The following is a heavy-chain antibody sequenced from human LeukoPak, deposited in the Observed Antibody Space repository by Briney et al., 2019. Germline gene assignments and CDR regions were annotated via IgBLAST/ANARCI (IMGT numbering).Heavy chain of an antibody. CDR1: GFTFSSYA. J-gene: IGHJ6*02. V-gene: IGHV3-30-3*01. CDR3: GRGGLDPYYYYYGMDV. CDR2: ISYDGSNK. Sequence: GGSLRLSCAASGFTFSSYAMHWVRQAPGKGLEWVAVISYDGSNKYYADSVKGRFTISRDNSKNTLYLQMNSLRAEDTAVYYCGRGGLDPYYYYYGMDVWGQGTTVTVSS. D-gene: IGHD2-2*03.